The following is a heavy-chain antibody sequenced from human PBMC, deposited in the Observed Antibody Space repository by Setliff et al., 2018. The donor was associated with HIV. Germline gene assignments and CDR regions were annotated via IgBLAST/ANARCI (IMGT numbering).Heavy chain of an antibody. V-gene: IGHV4-39*07. D-gene: IGHD5-18*01. CDR1: GGSIGSSTYY. Sequence: PSETLSLTCTVSGGSIGSSTYYWGWIRQPPGKGLEWIASIYQSGSTYYNPSLKSRVIISIDTSKNQFSLKLNSVTAADTAVYYCAILRGYSYGYFFDYWGQGMLVTV. CDR2: IYQSGST. J-gene: IGHJ4*02. CDR3: AILRGYSYGYFFDY.